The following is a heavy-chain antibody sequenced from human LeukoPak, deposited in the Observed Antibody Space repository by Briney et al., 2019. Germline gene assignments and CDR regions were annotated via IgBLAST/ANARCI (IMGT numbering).Heavy chain of an antibody. Sequence: GGTLRRSCAASGFTFSSYSMNWVRQAPGKGLEWVLVIYSGGSTYYADSVKGRFTISRYSSKNTLYLQMNSLRVEDTAVYYCARSYYYGSTDYWGQGTLVTVSS. CDR2: IYSGGST. V-gene: IGHV3-66*01. CDR1: GFTFSSYS. D-gene: IGHD3-10*01. CDR3: ARSYYYGSTDY. J-gene: IGHJ4*02.